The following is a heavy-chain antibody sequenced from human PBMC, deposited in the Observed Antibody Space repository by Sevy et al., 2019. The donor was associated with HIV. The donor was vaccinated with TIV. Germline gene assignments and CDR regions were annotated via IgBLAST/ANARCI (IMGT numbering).Heavy chain of an antibody. J-gene: IGHJ4*02. D-gene: IGHD5-12*01. Sequence: SETLSLTCAVYGGSFSGYYWSWIRQPPGKGLEWIGEINHSGSTNYNPSLKSQVTISVDTSKNQFSLKLSSVTAADTTVYYCARDVSGSNFDYWGQGTLVTVSS. CDR2: INHSGST. CDR1: GGSFSGYY. V-gene: IGHV4-34*01. CDR3: ARDVSGSNFDY.